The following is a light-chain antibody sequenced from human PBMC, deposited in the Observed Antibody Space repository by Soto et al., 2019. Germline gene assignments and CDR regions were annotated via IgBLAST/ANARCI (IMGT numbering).Light chain of an antibody. CDR3: QQYYSTLWT. CDR1: QSVLYSSNNKNY. V-gene: IGKV4-1*01. CDR2: WAS. Sequence: DIVMTQSPDSLAVSLGERATINCKSSQSVLYSSNNKNYLAWYQQKPGQPPQLLIYWASTRESGVPDRFSGSGSGTDVTLTISSLQAEDGAVYYCQQYYSTLWTFGQGTKVEIK. J-gene: IGKJ1*01.